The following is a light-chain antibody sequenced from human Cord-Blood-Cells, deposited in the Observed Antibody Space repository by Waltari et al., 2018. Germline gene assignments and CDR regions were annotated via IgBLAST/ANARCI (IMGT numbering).Light chain of an antibody. J-gene: IGKJ2*01. Sequence: DMVMTHSPDSLAVSMGESATINCKSSQSVLYSSNNKNYLAWSQQKPGQPPKLLIYWASTRESGVPDRFSGSGSERDFTLTISSLQAEDVAVYYCQQYYSTPYTFGQGTKLEIK. CDR2: WAS. CDR3: QQYYSTPYT. CDR1: QSVLYSSNNKNY. V-gene: IGKV4-1*01.